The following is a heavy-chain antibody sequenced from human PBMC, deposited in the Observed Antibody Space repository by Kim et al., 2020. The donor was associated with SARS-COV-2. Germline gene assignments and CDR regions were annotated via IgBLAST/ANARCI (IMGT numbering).Heavy chain of an antibody. D-gene: IGHD3-10*01. V-gene: IGHV3-15*01. J-gene: IGHJ4*02. CDR1: GFTFSNAW. Sequence: GGSLRLSCAASGFTFSNAWMSWVRQAPGKGLEWVARIISIPDGGTTDYAAPVKGRFTISRDDAKTTLYLQMNSLKTEDTAVYYCTTGAVRGNYWGQGTLVTVSS. CDR3: TTGAVRGNY. CDR2: IISIPDGGTT.